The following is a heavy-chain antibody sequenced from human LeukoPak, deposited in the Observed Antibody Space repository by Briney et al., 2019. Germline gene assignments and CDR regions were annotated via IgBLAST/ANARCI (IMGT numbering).Heavy chain of an antibody. V-gene: IGHV3-7*01. D-gene: IGHD6-19*01. CDR2: INQDGSEK. CDR3: ARDHTVAGIVFDS. CDR1: GFTFSSYW. J-gene: IGHJ4*02. Sequence: RPGGSLRLSCAASGFTFSSYWMNWVRQAPGKGLEWVANINQDGSEKYYVDSVKGRFTISRDNAENSLDLQMNRLRAEGTAVYYCARDHTVAGIVFDSWGQGTLVTVSS.